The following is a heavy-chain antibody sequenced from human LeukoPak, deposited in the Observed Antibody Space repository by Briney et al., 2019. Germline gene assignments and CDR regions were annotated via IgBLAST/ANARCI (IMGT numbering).Heavy chain of an antibody. V-gene: IGHV3-7*01. D-gene: IGHD3-3*01. CDR1: RFTFSSYW. J-gene: IGHJ4*02. Sequence: SGGSLRLSCAASRFTFSSYWMSWVRQAPGKGLEWVANIKQDGSEKYYVDSVKGRFTISRDNAKNSLYLQMNSLRAEDTAVYYCARVESLRFLEWLLLTSYYFDYWGQGTLVTVSS. CDR3: ARVESLRFLEWLLLTSYYFDY. CDR2: IKQDGSEK.